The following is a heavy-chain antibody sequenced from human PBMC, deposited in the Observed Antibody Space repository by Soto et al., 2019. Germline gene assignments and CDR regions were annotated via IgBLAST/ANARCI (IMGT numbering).Heavy chain of an antibody. J-gene: IGHJ5*02. CDR1: GGSISTSNYY. CDR2: MYYSGST. Sequence: QLQLQESGPGLVKPSETLSLTCTVSGGSISTSNYYWGWIRQPPRKGLEWIASMYYSGSTYYNPSLKSRVTISVDTSKTQCSLKLSSVTAADTALYYCARSRYYDSSGYDYYHLGQGTLVTVSS. V-gene: IGHV4-39*01. CDR3: ARSRYYDSSGYDYYH. D-gene: IGHD3-22*01.